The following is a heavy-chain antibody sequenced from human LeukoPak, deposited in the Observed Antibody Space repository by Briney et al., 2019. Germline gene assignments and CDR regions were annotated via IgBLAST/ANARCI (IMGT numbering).Heavy chain of an antibody. CDR1: GYSFTNYW. D-gene: IGHD3-10*01. V-gene: IGHV5-10-1*01. CDR2: IDPSDSYT. J-gene: IGHJ4*02. Sequence: GESLKISCKGSGYSFTNYWISWVRRMPGKGLEWMGRIDPSDSYTNYSPSFQGHGIISADKSISTAYLQWSSLKASDTAMYYCARRDRVVGSGSYSDWGQGTLVTVSS. CDR3: ARRDRVVGSGSYSD.